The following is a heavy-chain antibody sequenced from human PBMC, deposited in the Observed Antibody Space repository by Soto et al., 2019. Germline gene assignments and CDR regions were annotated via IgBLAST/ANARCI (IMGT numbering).Heavy chain of an antibody. CDR2: IYYSGST. CDR3: AMGDYGPMDV. V-gene: IGHV4-39*01. J-gene: IGHJ6*02. CDR1: GGSISSSSYY. Sequence: ASETLSLTCTVSGGSISSSSYYWGWIRQPPGKGLEWIGSIYYSGSTYYNPSLKSRVTISVDTSKNQFSLKLSSVTAADTAVYYCAMGDYGPMDVWGQGTTVTVSS. D-gene: IGHD4-17*01.